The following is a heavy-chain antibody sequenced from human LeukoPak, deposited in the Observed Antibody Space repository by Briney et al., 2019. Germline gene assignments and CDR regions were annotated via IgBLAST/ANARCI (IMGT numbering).Heavy chain of an antibody. J-gene: IGHJ6*02. CDR3: ARDFDYDFWSGYFDSYGMDV. CDR1: GGTFSSYA. D-gene: IGHD3-3*01. CDR2: IIPIFGTA. V-gene: IGHV1-69*13. Sequence: SVKVSCKASGGTFSSYAISWVRQAPGQGLEWMGGIIPIFGTANYAQKFQGRVTITADESTSTAYMELSSLRSEDTAVYYCARDFDYDFWSGYFDSYGMDVWGQGTTVTVSS.